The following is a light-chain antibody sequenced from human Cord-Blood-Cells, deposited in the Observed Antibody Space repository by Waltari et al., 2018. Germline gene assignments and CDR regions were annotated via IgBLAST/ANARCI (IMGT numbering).Light chain of an antibody. CDR1: SCDVEIYNL. V-gene: IGLV2-23*02. Sequence: QSALTQPASVSGSPGQSITISCTGTSCDVEIYNLVSGYQQHPGKAPKLMIDEVSKRPSGVSNRFSGSKSGNTASLTISGLQAEDEADYYCCSYAGSSTFVVFGGGTKLTVL. CDR2: EVS. J-gene: IGLJ2*01. CDR3: CSYAGSSTFVV.